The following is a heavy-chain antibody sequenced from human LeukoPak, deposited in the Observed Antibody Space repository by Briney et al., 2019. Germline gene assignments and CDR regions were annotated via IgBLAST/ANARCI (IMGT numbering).Heavy chain of an antibody. J-gene: IGHJ4*02. D-gene: IGHD3-3*01. CDR3: AKGGENFWSGYTFDY. CDR2: ISGSGGST. V-gene: IGHV3-23*01. Sequence: PGGSLRLSCAASGFTFSSYAMSWVRQAPGKGLEWVSAISGSGGSTYYADSVKGRFTISRDNSKNTLYLQMNSLRAEDTAVYYCAKGGENFWSGYTFDYWGQGTLVTVSS. CDR1: GFTFSSYA.